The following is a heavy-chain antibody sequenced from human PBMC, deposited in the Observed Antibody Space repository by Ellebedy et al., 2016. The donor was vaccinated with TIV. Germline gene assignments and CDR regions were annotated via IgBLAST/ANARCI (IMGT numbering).Heavy chain of an antibody. V-gene: IGHV4-4*07. Sequence: MPSETLSLTCTVSGGSMSSYYRSWIRQPAGKGLEWIGRIYSAGSTGTTNYNPALKSRVTMSVDTSKNQFSLKLRSVTAADTALYFCATDWSHSGGWYCDYWGQGTLVTVSS. CDR3: ATDWSHSGGWYCDY. CDR1: GGSMSSYY. D-gene: IGHD6-19*01. J-gene: IGHJ4*02. CDR2: IYSAGSTGTT.